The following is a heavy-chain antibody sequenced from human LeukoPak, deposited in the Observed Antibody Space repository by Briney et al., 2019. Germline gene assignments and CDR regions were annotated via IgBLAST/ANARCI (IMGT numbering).Heavy chain of an antibody. J-gene: IGHJ4*02. CDR2: IKLDGSET. V-gene: IGHV3-7*04. CDR3: ARGYSYVFY. D-gene: IGHD5-18*01. Sequence: GGSLRLSCAASGFTFSSYWMSWVRQAPGKGLEWVANIKLDGSETNYGDSVKGRFTISRDSAENSLFLQMNSLRAEDTAVYYCARGYSYVFYWGQGTLVSVSS. CDR1: GFTFSSYW.